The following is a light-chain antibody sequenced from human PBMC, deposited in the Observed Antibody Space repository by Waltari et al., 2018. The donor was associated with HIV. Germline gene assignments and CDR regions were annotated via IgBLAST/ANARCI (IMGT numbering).Light chain of an antibody. Sequence: IQMTQSPSSLSASVGDRVTITCQANQDISNNLNWYQQKPGKAPKLLNSDASILEAGCLTRFSGSGSGTDFTLTISSLQPEDIATYYCQHYKNLPITFGQGTLLEIK. CDR3: QHYKNLPIT. J-gene: IGKJ5*01. CDR2: DAS. V-gene: IGKV1-33*01. CDR1: QDISNN.